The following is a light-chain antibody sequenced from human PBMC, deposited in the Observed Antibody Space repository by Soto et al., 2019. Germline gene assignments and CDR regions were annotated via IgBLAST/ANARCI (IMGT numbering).Light chain of an antibody. V-gene: IGKV3-15*01. CDR1: QSVSST. J-gene: IGKJ4*01. CDR2: GTS. CDR3: QKYYQWPLT. Sequence: EIVMTQSPATLSVSPGERATLSCRASQSVSSTLAWYQQIPGQAPRLLLYGTSTRATGIPARFSGSGSGKEFNLTISSLQSEDFAFYCCQKYYQWPLTFGGGTKVEVK.